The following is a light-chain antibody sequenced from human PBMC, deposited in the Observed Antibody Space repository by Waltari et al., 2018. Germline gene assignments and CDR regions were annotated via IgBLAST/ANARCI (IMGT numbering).Light chain of an antibody. CDR1: SLKTYA. CDR2: SVD. V-gene: IGLV3-19*01. J-gene: IGLJ2*01. Sequence: SSELTQDPAVSVALGQTVRITCQGDSLKTYAANWYQQRPGQAPILVIFSVDDRPSGIPDRFSGSSSGDTASLTITGAQAEDEADYYCNSRDPTTNAVVFGGGTRLTVL. CDR3: NSRDPTTNAVV.